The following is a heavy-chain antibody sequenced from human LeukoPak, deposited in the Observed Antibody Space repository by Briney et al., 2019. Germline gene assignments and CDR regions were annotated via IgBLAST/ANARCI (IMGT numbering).Heavy chain of an antibody. Sequence: GGPLRPCIIGSGDTFIGYSWRWGRQAPGKGQEWVSSISSSSSYIYYADSVKGRFTISRDNAKNSLYLQRNSLRAEDTAVYYCARDYYDSSGSNSFDYWGQGTLVTVSS. J-gene: IGHJ4*02. CDR1: GDTFIGYS. V-gene: IGHV3-21*01. CDR3: ARDYYDSSGSNSFDY. CDR2: ISSSSSYI. D-gene: IGHD3-22*01.